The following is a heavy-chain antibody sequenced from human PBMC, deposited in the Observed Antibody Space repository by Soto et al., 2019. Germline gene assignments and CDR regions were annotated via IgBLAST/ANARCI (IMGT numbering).Heavy chain of an antibody. Sequence: SETLSLTCAVSGGSIISSNCWSLFRHPPGKGLEWIGEIYHSGSTNYNPSLKSRVTISVDKSKNQFSLKLSSVTAADTAVYYCARDLVVGAGDYYFDYWGQGTLVTVSS. CDR3: ARDLVVGAGDYYFDY. D-gene: IGHD1-26*01. V-gene: IGHV4-4*02. CDR1: GGSIISSNC. J-gene: IGHJ4*02. CDR2: IYHSGST.